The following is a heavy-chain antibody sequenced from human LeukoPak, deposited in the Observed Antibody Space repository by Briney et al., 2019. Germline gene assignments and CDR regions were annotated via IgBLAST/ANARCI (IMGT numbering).Heavy chain of an antibody. J-gene: IGHJ5*02. CDR2: IYHSGST. CDR1: GYAISSGYF. Sequence: SETLSLTCSVSGYAISSGYFWGWIRQPPGKGLEWIGTIYHSGSTYYNPSLKSRVTISVDTSKNQFSLKLSSVTAADTAVYYCARGYSSSWYFNWFDPWGQGALVTVSS. CDR3: ARGYSSSWYFNWFDP. D-gene: IGHD6-13*01. V-gene: IGHV4-38-2*02.